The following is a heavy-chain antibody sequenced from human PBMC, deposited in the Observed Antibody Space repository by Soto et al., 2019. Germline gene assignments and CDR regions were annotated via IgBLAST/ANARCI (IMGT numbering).Heavy chain of an antibody. V-gene: IGHV3-21*01. J-gene: IGHJ4*02. CDR3: ARESASYYDFWSGYYVGTPDY. CDR2: ISSSSSYI. D-gene: IGHD3-3*01. Sequence: EVQLVESGGGLVKPGGSLRLSCAASGFTFSSYSMNWVRQAPGKGLEWVSSISSSSSYIYYADSVKGRFTISRDNAKNSLYLQMNSPRAEDTAVYYCARESASYYDFWSGYYVGTPDYWGQGTLVTVSS. CDR1: GFTFSSYS.